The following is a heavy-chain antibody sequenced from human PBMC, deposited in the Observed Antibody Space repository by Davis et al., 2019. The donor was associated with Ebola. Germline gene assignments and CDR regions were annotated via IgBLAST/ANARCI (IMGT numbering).Heavy chain of an antibody. CDR1: GFTFSSYA. CDR2: ISGSGGST. D-gene: IGHD3-22*01. Sequence: GESLKISCAASGFTFSSYAMSWVRQAPGKGLEWVSAISGSGGSTYYADSVKGRFTISRDNAKNSLYLQMNSLRDEDTAVYYCARGAAIYDSSGYWYDYWGQGTLVTVSS. J-gene: IGHJ4*02. V-gene: IGHV3-23*01. CDR3: ARGAAIYDSSGYWYDY.